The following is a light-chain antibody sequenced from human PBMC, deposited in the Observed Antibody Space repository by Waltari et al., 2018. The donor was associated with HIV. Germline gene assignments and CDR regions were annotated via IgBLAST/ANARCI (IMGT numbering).Light chain of an antibody. CDR1: SSNIGNNA. CDR2: YDD. Sequence: QSVLTQPPSVSEAPRQRVTISCSGSSSNIGNNAENWYQQLPGKPPKLPIYYDDLLASGVSDRFSGSKSGTSASLAISGLQSEDESDYYCAAWDDSLNGVVFGGGTKLTVL. CDR3: AAWDDSLNGVV. J-gene: IGLJ2*01. V-gene: IGLV1-36*01.